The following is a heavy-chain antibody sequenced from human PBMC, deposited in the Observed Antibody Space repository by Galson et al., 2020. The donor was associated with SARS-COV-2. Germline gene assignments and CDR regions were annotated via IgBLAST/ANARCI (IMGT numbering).Heavy chain of an antibody. J-gene: IGHJ6*02. V-gene: IGHV3-30*02. CDR3: AREQDYYYGMDV. Sequence: GGSLGLSCAASGFSFRNYGMHWVRQAPGKGLEWVAFIHYDANNKYYADSVKDRFTVSKDNSKNTLYLQMNSLRAEDTALYFCAREQDYYYGMDVWGQGTAVTVS. CDR2: IHYDANNK. CDR1: GFSFRNYG.